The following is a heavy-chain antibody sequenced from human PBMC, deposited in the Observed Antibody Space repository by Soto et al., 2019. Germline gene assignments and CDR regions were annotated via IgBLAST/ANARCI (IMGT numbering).Heavy chain of an antibody. J-gene: IGHJ4*02. CDR3: ARRNKGEYYDLLTGARGYFDH. CDR2: INYSGNT. Sequence: QLQLQESGPGLVKPSETLSLTCTVSGGSVSSYGYYWGWIRQPPGKGLEWLGSINYSGNTYYNPSLERRVTMSIDTSKNQFSLKLSSVTAADTAVYYCARRNKGEYYDLLTGARGYFDHWGQGTLVPVSS. CDR1: GGSVSSYGYY. V-gene: IGHV4-39*01. D-gene: IGHD3-9*01.